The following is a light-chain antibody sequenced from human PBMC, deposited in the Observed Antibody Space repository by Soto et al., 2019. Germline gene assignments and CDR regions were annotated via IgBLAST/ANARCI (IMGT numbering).Light chain of an antibody. CDR1: QDISTS. V-gene: IGKV1-12*01. Sequence: DIQMTQSPSSVSASVGDRVTITFRASQDISTSLAWYQHKLGKAPKLLIYAASSLQSGVPSRFSGSGSGTDFTLTISSLEPEDFAVYYCQQHSHLITFGQGTRLEIK. J-gene: IGKJ5*01. CDR2: AAS. CDR3: QQHSHLIT.